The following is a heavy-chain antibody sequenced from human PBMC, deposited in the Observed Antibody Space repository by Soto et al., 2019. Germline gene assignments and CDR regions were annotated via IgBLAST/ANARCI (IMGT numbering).Heavy chain of an antibody. J-gene: IGHJ4*02. CDR3: AGQRGSGWYYFDS. CDR2: LYDSGSA. V-gene: IGHV4-59*12. D-gene: IGHD6-19*01. CDR1: GGSIRSYY. Sequence: PSETLSLTYTVSGGSIRSYYWSWIRQAPGKGLEWIGYLYDSGSATYRTSLQSRVTISLDTSKNQFSLKLNSVTAADTAMYYCAGQRGSGWYYFDSWGQGTLVTVSS.